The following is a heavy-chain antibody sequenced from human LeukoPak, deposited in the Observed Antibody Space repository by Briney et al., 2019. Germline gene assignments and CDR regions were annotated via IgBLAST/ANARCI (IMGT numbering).Heavy chain of an antibody. J-gene: IGHJ4*02. CDR1: GFTFDVYA. V-gene: IGHV3-43*02. Sequence: PGGSLRLSCAASGFTFDVYAMQWVRQAPGEGLEWVSLISGDGGSTYYADSVKGRFTISRDNSKNSLYLQMNSLRTDDTALYYCAKDLDWNYDFDYWGQGTLVTVSS. CDR2: ISGDGGST. CDR3: AKDLDWNYDFDY. D-gene: IGHD1-7*01.